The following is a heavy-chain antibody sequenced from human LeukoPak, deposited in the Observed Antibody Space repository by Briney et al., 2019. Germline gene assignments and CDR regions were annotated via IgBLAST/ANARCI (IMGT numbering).Heavy chain of an antibody. J-gene: IGHJ3*01. D-gene: IGHD5/OR15-5a*01. CDR3: ARVIASTINCFDP. CDR2: ISSSSTYI. V-gene: IGHV3-21*01. CDR1: GFTFSSYS. Sequence: TGGSLRLSCAASGFTFSSYSMNWVRQAPGKGLEWVSSISSSSTYIYYADSVKGRFTISRDNAKNSLYLQINSLRAEDTAVYYCARVIASTINCFDPWGQGTMVTVSS.